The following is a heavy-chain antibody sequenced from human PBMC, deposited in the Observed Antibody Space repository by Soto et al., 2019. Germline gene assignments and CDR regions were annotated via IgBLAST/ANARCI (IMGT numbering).Heavy chain of an antibody. CDR1: GGSFSGYY. CDR3: AKFPPRIYDFLSGLESWFDP. V-gene: IGHV4-34*01. D-gene: IGHD3-3*01. CDR2: INHSGIT. J-gene: IGHJ5*02. Sequence: SETLSLTCAVYGGSFSGYYWSWIRKNKGKGLEWIGEINHSGITKYNPSLKSRVTLSVDTSKNQFSLKLSSVTAADTAVYYCAKFPPRIYDFLSGLESWFDPWGQGTLVTVSS.